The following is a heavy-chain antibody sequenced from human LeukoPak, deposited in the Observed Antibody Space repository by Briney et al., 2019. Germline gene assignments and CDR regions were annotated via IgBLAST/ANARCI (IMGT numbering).Heavy chain of an antibody. CDR1: GYTFTSYG. CDR3: ARVRVIPYSSLDWFDP. D-gene: IGHD6-6*01. Sequence: ASVKVSCKASGYTFTSYGISWVRQAPGQGLERMGWISAYNGNTNYAQKLQGRVTMTTDTSTSTAYMELRSLRSDDTAVYYCARVRVIPYSSLDWFDPWGQGTLVTVSS. J-gene: IGHJ5*02. CDR2: ISAYNGNT. V-gene: IGHV1-18*01.